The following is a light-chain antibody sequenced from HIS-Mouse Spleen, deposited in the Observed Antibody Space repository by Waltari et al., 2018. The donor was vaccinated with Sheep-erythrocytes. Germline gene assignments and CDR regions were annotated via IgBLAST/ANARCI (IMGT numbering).Light chain of an antibody. CDR3: QQYYSFPIT. Sequence: AIWMTQSPSLLSASTGDRVTISCRMSQVISSYLAWYQQKPGKAPELLIYAASTLQSGVPSRFSGSGSGTDFTLTISCLQSEDFATYYCQQYYSFPITFGQGTRLEIK. V-gene: IGKV1D-8*02. J-gene: IGKJ5*01. CDR1: QVISSY. CDR2: AAS.